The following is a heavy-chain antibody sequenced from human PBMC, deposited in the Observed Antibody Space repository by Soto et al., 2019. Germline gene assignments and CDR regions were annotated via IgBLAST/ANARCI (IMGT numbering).Heavy chain of an antibody. V-gene: IGHV1-69*13. CDR2: IIPIFGTA. J-gene: IGHJ6*02. Sequence: ASVKVSCKASGGTFSSYAISWVRQAPGQGLEWMGGIIPIFGTANYAQKFQCRVTMTADESTSTAYMELSSLRSEDTAVYYCASRGYSGYDYGYYYGMDVWGQGTTVTVSS. D-gene: IGHD5-12*01. CDR1: GGTFSSYA. CDR3: ASRGYSGYDYGYYYGMDV.